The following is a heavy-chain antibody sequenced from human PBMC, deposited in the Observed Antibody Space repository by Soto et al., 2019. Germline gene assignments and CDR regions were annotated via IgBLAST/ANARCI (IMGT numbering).Heavy chain of an antibody. Sequence: SETLSLTCTVSGGSISSYYWSWIRQPPGKGLECIGYIYYTGSTNYNPSLKSRVTISVDVSNNQFSLKLRSVTAADTAVYYCARAKNFGGSFGGWFDFWGQGAMVTVS. CDR2: IYYTGST. V-gene: IGHV4-59*01. CDR1: GGSISSYY. CDR3: ARAKNFGGSFGGWFDF. J-gene: IGHJ4*02. D-gene: IGHD2-15*01.